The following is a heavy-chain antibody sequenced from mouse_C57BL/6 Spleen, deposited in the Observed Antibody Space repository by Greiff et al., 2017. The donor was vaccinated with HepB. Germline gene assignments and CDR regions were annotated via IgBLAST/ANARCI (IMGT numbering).Heavy chain of an antibody. Sequence: VQLQQSGPELVKPGASVKISCKASGYAFSSSWMNWVKQRPGKGLEWIGRIYPGDGDTNYNGKFKGKATLTADKSSSTAYMQLSSLTSEDSAVYFWANNWDGWYFDVWGTGTTVTVSS. CDR2: IYPGDGDT. CDR3: ANNWDGWYFDV. D-gene: IGHD4-1*01. V-gene: IGHV1-82*01. CDR1: GYAFSSSW. J-gene: IGHJ1*03.